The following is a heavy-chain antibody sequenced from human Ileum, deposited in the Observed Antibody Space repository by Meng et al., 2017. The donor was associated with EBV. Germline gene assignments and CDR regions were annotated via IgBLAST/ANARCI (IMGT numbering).Heavy chain of an antibody. CDR2: TSHSGST. D-gene: IGHD3-22*01. J-gene: IGHJ4*02. V-gene: IGHV4-4*02. Sequence: GQGLVKPSGTLSLTCAASGGSISRSDWWSWVRQPPGKGLEWIGETSHSGSTNYSPSLKSRVTISLDKSKNQLSLKLNSVTAADTAVYYCASSDYYRSDYWGQGTLVTVSS. CDR1: GGSISRSDW. CDR3: ASSDYYRSDY.